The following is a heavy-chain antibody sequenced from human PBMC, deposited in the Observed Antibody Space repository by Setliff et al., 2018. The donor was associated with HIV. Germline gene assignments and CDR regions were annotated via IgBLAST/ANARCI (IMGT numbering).Heavy chain of an antibody. CDR2: MNRDGSEK. V-gene: IGHV3-7*01. D-gene: IGHD3-9*01. CDR1: GFTFSSSW. Sequence: PGGSLRLSCAASGFTFSSSWMTWVRQAPGRGLEYVAGMNRDGSEKGYADSVKGRFTISRDIAENSLYLQMNSLRAEDTAVYYCARDHQFYDICDYWGQGTLVTVSS. CDR3: ARDHQFYDICDY. J-gene: IGHJ4*02.